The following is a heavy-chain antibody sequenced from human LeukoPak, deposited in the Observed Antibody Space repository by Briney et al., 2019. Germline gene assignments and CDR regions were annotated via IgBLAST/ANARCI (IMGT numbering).Heavy chain of an antibody. J-gene: IGHJ4*02. CDR1: GXSISSYY. Sequence: PSETLSLTCTVSGXSISSYYWSWIRQPPGKGLEWIGYIYYSGSTNYNPSLKSRVTISVDTSKNQFSLKLSSVTAADTAVYYCARDQTVAGWGYFDYWGQGTLVTVSS. CDR3: ARDQTVAGWGYFDY. V-gene: IGHV4-59*01. D-gene: IGHD6-19*01. CDR2: IYYSGST.